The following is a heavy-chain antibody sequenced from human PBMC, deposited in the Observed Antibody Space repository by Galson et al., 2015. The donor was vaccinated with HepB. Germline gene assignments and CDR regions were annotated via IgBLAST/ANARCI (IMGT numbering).Heavy chain of an antibody. J-gene: IGHJ6*03. Sequence: SVKVSCKASGGTFSSYAISWVRQAPGQGLEWMGGIIPILGIANYAQKFQGRVTITADKSTSTAYMELSSLRSEDTAVYYCARDFSIRSGYHADNYYYYYMDVWGKGTTVTVSS. D-gene: IGHD5-12*01. CDR3: ARDFSIRSGYHADNYYYYYMDV. CDR2: IIPILGIA. V-gene: IGHV1-69*10. CDR1: GGTFSSYA.